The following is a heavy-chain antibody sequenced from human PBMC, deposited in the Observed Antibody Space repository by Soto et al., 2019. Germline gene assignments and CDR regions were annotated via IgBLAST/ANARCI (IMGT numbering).Heavy chain of an antibody. CDR2: IIPILGIA. CDR1: VGTFSSYT. CDR3: ERKVGGPERYYNRSGWFDP. D-gene: IGHD1-1*01. Sequence: QVQLVQSGAEVKKPGSSVKGSCKASVGTFSSYTISWVRQAPGQGREWMGRIIPILGIANYAQKFQGRVTITADKSTSTAYMELSSLRSEDTAVYYCERKVGGPERYYNRSGWFDPWGQGTLVTVSS. V-gene: IGHV1-69*02. J-gene: IGHJ5*02.